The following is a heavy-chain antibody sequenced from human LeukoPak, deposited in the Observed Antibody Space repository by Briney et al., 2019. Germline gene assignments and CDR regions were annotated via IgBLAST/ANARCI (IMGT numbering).Heavy chain of an antibody. CDR3: AREGRITQNWFDP. J-gene: IGHJ5*02. D-gene: IGHD3-10*01. CDR1: GGSISSGGYY. V-gene: IGHV4-31*03. Sequence: SETLSLTCTVSGGSISSGGYYWSWIRQHPGKGLGWIGYIYYSGSTYYNPSLKSRVTISVDTSKNQFSLKLSSVTATDTAVYYCAREGRITQNWFDPWGQGTLATVSS. CDR2: IYYSGST.